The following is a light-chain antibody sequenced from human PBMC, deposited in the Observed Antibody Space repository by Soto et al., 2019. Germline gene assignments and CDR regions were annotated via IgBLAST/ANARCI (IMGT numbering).Light chain of an antibody. Sequence: AIRMTQSPSSLSASTGDRVTTTCRASQGISSYLAWYQQKPGKAPKLLIYAASTLQSGVPSRFSGSGSGTDFTLTISSLQSEDFAVYYCQKFNKWPWTFGQGTKV. CDR2: AAS. CDR1: QGISSY. J-gene: IGKJ1*01. CDR3: QKFNKWPWT. V-gene: IGKV1-8*01.